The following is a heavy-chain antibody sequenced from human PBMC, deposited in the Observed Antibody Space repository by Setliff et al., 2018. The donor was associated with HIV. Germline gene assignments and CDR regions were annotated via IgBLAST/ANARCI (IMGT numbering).Heavy chain of an antibody. V-gene: IGHV4-61*02. CDR2: IYTSGST. Sequence: PSETLSLTCTVSGDSISSGSYYWSWIRQPAGKGLEWIGRIYTSGSTSYNPSLKSRVTISADTSKNQFSLKLSSVTAADTAVYYCATWGRNNWNYFSYWGQGTLVTVSS. CDR1: GDSISSGSYY. J-gene: IGHJ4*02. D-gene: IGHD1-20*01. CDR3: ATWGRNNWNYFSY.